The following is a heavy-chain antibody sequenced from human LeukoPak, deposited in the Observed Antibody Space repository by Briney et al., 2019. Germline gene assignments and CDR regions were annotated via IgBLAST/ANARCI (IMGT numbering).Heavy chain of an antibody. CDR1: GGSFSGYY. CDR3: ARHGDPYYYDSSGYYPRPPFDY. D-gene: IGHD3-22*01. CDR2: INHSGST. Sequence: SETLSLTCAVYGGSFSGYYWNWIRQAPGKGLEWIGEINHSGSTRYNPSLKSRLTMSVDTSRNQFSLNLDSVTAADTAVYYCARHGDPYYYDSSGYYPRPPFDYWGQGTLVTVSS. V-gene: IGHV4-34*01. J-gene: IGHJ4*02.